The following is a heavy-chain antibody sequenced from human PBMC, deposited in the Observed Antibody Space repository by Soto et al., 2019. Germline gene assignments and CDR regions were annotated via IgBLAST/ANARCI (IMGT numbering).Heavy chain of an antibody. CDR3: ARLTYCSSTSCYGSRYYYYMDV. J-gene: IGHJ6*03. CDR2: IYYSGST. D-gene: IGHD2-2*01. V-gene: IGHV4-59*08. Sequence: SETLSLTCTVSGGSISSYYWSWIRQPPGKGLEWIGYIYYSGSTNYNPSLKSRVTISVDTSKNQFSLKLSSVTAADTAVYYCARLTYCSSTSCYGSRYYYYMDVWGKGTTVTVSS. CDR1: GGSISSYY.